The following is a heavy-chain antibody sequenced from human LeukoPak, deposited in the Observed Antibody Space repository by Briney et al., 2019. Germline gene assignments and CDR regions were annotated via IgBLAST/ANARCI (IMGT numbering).Heavy chain of an antibody. J-gene: IGHJ4*02. CDR1: GYTLTELS. CDR3: ATTRRDYYDPANPAGGDY. Sequence: GASVKVSCKVSGYTLTELSMHWVRQVPGKGLEWMGGFDPEDGETIYAQKFQGRVTMTEDTSTDTAYMELSSLRSEDTAVYYCATTRRDYYDPANPAGGDYWGQGTLVTVSS. V-gene: IGHV1-24*01. D-gene: IGHD3-22*01. CDR2: FDPEDGET.